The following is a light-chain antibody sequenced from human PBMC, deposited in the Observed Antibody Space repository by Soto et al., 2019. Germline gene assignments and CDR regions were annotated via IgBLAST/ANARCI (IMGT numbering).Light chain of an antibody. Sequence: QSALTQPASVSGSPGQSITISCTGTSSDIGTYNYVSWYQHHPGKVPKLMIYDVSNRPSGVSNRFSGPKSVNTASLTISVLHSADEGDYYCCSYSSSSTLLLFGGGTKLTVL. V-gene: IGLV2-14*01. J-gene: IGLJ2*01. CDR1: SSDIGTYNY. CDR2: DVS. CDR3: CSYSSSSTLLL.